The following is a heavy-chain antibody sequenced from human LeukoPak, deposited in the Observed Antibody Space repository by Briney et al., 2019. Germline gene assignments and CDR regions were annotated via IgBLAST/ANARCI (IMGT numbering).Heavy chain of an antibody. CDR3: ARRGANSGSYSHFDL. CDR1: GGSISSYY. J-gene: IGHJ2*01. CDR2: IYYSGST. Sequence: PSETLSLTCTVSGGSISSYYRSWIRRPPGKGLEWIGYIYYSGSTNYNPSLKSRVTISVDTSKNQFSLKLSSVTAADTAVYSCARRGANSGSYSHFDLWGRGTLVTVSA. V-gene: IGHV4-59*01. D-gene: IGHD1-26*01.